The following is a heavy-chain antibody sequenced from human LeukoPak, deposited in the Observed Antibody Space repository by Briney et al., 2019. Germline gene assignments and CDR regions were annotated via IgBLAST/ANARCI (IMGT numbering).Heavy chain of an antibody. CDR1: GFTFSSYG. Sequence: GGSLRLSCAASGFTFSSYGMHWVRQAPGKGLEWVSFIRYDGDNRYYADSVKGRFTISRDNSKNMLYLQMNSLRAEDTAVYYCAKDGLYSSSSAFDIWGQGTMVTVSS. J-gene: IGHJ3*02. CDR2: IRYDGDNR. CDR3: AKDGLYSSSSAFDI. V-gene: IGHV3-30*02. D-gene: IGHD6-6*01.